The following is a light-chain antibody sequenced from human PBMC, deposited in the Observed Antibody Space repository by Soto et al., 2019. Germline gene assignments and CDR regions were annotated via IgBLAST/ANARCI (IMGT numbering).Light chain of an antibody. CDR1: SSNIGSNT. J-gene: IGLJ1*01. CDR3: AAWDDSLNGYV. CDR2: SNN. Sequence: QSVLTQPPSASGTPGQRVTISCSGSSSNIGSNTVNWYQQLPGTAHKLLIYSNNQRPSGVPDRFSGSKSGTSASLDISGLQSEDEDDYYCAAWDDSLNGYVFGTGTKLTVL. V-gene: IGLV1-44*01.